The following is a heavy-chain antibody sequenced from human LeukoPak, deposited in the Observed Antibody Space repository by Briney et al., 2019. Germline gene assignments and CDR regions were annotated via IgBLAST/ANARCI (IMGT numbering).Heavy chain of an antibody. CDR3: ASGGMRGATRLLFVY. CDR1: GYTFTSYY. V-gene: IGHV1-46*01. CDR2: INPSGGST. Sequence: ASVKVSCKASGYTFTSYYMHWVRQAPGQGLEWMGIINPSGGSTSYAQKFQGRVTMTRDTSTSTVYMELSSLRSEDTAVYYCASGGMRGATRLLFVYWGQGTLVTVSS. J-gene: IGHJ4*02. D-gene: IGHD6-6*01.